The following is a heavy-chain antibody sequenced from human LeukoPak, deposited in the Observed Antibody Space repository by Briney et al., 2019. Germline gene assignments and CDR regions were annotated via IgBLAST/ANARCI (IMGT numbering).Heavy chain of an antibody. Sequence: GGSLRLSCAASGYTFSRYWMHWVRQGPGKGLVWVSRINEDGSSTSYAESVRGRFTISRDNAKNTLYLQMNSLRAEDAAVYYCAKEPAVAGILRWGQGTLVTVSS. CDR1: GYTFSRYW. CDR2: INEDGSST. D-gene: IGHD6-19*01. CDR3: AKEPAVAGILR. J-gene: IGHJ4*02. V-gene: IGHV3-74*01.